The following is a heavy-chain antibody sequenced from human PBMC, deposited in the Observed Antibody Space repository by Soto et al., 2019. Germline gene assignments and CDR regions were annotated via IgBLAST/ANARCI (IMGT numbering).Heavy chain of an antibody. V-gene: IGHV4-31*03. D-gene: IGHD6-13*01. J-gene: IGHJ6*02. CDR2: IYYSGST. CDR1: GGSISSGGYY. Sequence: SETLSLTCTVSGGSISSGGYYWSWIRQHPGKGLEWIGYIYYSGSTYYNPSLKSRVTISVDTSKNQFSLKLSSVTAADTAVYYCATRDSSPCTGYYYGMDVWGQGTTDTAP. CDR3: ATRDSSPCTGYYYGMDV.